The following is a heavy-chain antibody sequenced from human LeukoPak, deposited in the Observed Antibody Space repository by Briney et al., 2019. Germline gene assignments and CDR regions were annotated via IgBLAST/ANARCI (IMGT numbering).Heavy chain of an antibody. J-gene: IGHJ4*02. CDR1: GFTFSSYA. CDR2: ISGSGGST. Sequence: GGSLRLSCAASGFTFSSYAMTWVRQAPGKGLEWVSTISGSGGSTYYADSVKGRFTISRDNSKNTLYLQMNGLRAEDTAVYYCAKETPPDYGGFSRWGQGTLVTVSS. CDR3: AKETPPDYGGFSR. D-gene: IGHD4-23*01. V-gene: IGHV3-23*01.